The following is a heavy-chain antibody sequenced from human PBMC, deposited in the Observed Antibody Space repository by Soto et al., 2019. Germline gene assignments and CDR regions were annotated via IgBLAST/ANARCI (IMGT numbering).Heavy chain of an antibody. D-gene: IGHD1-7*01. V-gene: IGHV3-21*01. Sequence: RGSLSLSCAASGFTFSSYSMNWVRQAPGKGLEWVSSISSSSSYIYYADSVKGRFTISRDNAKNSLYLQMNSLRAEDTAVYYCARDREELPLNNWFDPWGQGTLVTVSS. J-gene: IGHJ5*02. CDR2: ISSSSSYI. CDR3: ARDREELPLNNWFDP. CDR1: GFTFSSYS.